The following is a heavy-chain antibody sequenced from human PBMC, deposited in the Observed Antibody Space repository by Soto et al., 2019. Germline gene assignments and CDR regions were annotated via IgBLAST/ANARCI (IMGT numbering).Heavy chain of an antibody. CDR3: AILDWLFPSPFDY. V-gene: IGHV1-18*01. Sequence: ASVKVSCKASGYIFTSYGISWVRQAPGQGLEWMGWISAYNGNTNYAQKLQGRVAMTTDTSTSTAYMELRSLRSDDTAVYYCAILDWLFPSPFDYWGQGTLVTVSS. J-gene: IGHJ4*02. CDR2: ISAYNGNT. CDR1: GYIFTSYG. D-gene: IGHD3-9*01.